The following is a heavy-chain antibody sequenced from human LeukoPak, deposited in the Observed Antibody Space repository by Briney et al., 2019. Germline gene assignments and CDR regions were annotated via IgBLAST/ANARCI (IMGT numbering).Heavy chain of an antibody. Sequence: GGSLRLSRAASGFTFSKYWMLWVRQAPGKGLESVSRINTDGTVTTYADSVKGRFTVSRDNADNTMFLQINSVRDEDTAVYYCATKQWLAPPPDSWGQGTPVTVSS. V-gene: IGHV3-74*01. D-gene: IGHD6-19*01. CDR1: GFTFSKYW. J-gene: IGHJ4*02. CDR2: INTDGTVT. CDR3: ATKQWLAPPPDS.